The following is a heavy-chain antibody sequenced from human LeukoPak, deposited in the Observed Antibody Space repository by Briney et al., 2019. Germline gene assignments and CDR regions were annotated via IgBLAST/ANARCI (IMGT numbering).Heavy chain of an antibody. D-gene: IGHD6-13*01. CDR3: ARSLPYGTTWYGRSDF. Sequence: GGSLRLSCAASGVVLSDYGIHWVRQGIGKGLDWVSGIGSAGDKYYAGSERGRFTISRENAENFVYLQMNGLRAEDTAIYYCARSLPYGTTWYGRSDFWGQGTLVTVSS. V-gene: IGHV3-13*01. CDR1: GVVLSDYG. CDR2: IGSAGDK. J-gene: IGHJ4*02.